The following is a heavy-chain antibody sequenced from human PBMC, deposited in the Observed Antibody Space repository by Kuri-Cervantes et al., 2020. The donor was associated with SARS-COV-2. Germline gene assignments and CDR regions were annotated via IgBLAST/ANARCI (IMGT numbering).Heavy chain of an antibody. D-gene: IGHD2/OR15-2a*01. CDR3: ARESPFG. V-gene: IGHV3-23*01. Sequence: GESLKISCAASGFTFDDYAMHWVRQAPGKGLEWVSTISGSGGSTYYADSVKGRFTISRDNSKNTLYLQMNSLRAEDTAVYSCARESPFGWGQGTLVTVSS. J-gene: IGHJ4*02. CDR2: ISGSGGST. CDR1: GFTFDDYA.